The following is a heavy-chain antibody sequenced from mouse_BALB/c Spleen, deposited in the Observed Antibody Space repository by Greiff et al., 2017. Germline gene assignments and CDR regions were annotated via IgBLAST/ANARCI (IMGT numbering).Heavy chain of an antibody. CDR1: GFTFSDYY. CDR3: ARYYYGSSLLAMDY. CDR2: ISDGGSYT. V-gene: IGHV5-4*02. J-gene: IGHJ4*01. Sequence: EVQGVESGGGLVKPGGSLKLSCAASGFTFSDYYMYWVRQTPEKRLEWVATISDGGSYTYYPDSVKGRFTISRDNAKNNLYLQMSSLKSEDTAMYYCARYYYGSSLLAMDYWGQGTSVTVSS. D-gene: IGHD1-1*01.